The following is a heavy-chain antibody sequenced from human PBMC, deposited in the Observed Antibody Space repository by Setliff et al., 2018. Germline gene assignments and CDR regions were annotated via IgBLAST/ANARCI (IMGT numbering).Heavy chain of an antibody. CDR1: GASISSGTYY. J-gene: IGHJ6*04. CDR3: ARGRNIAARLLDS. CDR2: IHYRGTT. D-gene: IGHD6-6*01. V-gene: IGHV4-39*01. Sequence: PSETLSLTCTVSGASISSGTYYWAWIRQPPGKGLEWIGRIHYRGTTYSNASLASRLTRSVDTAKNQFYLKVISMTAADTAVYYCARGRNIAARLLDSWGKGTTGTVSS.